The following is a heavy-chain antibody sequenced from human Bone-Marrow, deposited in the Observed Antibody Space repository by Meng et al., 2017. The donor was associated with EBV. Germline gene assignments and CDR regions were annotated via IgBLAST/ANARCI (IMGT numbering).Heavy chain of an antibody. CDR1: EFTLGRYW. CDR2: INEDGTIT. V-gene: IGHV3-74*01. CDR3: SRDLAGSDDY. D-gene: IGHD1-14*01. Sequence: LVGCGVGLVPAGGSLRLSCAASEFTLGRYWMHWVRQGPGKEPLWVSRINEDGTITNYADSVKGRFTISRDNAKNTLYLQMNNLRAEDTAVYYCSRDLAGSDDYWGRGTLVTVSS. J-gene: IGHJ4*02.